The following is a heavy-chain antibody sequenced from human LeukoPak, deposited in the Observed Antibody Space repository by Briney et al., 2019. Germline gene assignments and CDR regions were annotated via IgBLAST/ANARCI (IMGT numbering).Heavy chain of an antibody. Sequence: SETLSLTCTVSGGSISSSSYYWGWLRQPPGKGLEWIGSIYYSGSTYYNPSLKSRVTISVDTSKNQFSLKLSSVTAADTAVYYCARDQGQLWFKNWFDPWGQGTLVTVSS. CDR3: ARDQGQLWFKNWFDP. CDR2: IYYSGST. J-gene: IGHJ5*02. CDR1: GGSISSSSYY. D-gene: IGHD5-18*01. V-gene: IGHV4-39*07.